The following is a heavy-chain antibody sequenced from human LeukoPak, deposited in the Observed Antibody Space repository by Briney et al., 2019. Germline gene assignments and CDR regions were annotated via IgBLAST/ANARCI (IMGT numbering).Heavy chain of an antibody. CDR3: ATTFGFTAFGDFDS. V-gene: IGHV4-31*03. Sequence: PSQTLSLTCTVSGASISSITYYWSWIRQHPEKGLEWIGYIYYSGSTYYSPSLKSRATISIDTSKSQFSLKLTSVTAADTAVYYCATTFGFTAFGDFDSWGRGTLVTVSS. D-gene: IGHD3-3*01. CDR2: IYYSGST. CDR1: GASISSITYY. J-gene: IGHJ4*02.